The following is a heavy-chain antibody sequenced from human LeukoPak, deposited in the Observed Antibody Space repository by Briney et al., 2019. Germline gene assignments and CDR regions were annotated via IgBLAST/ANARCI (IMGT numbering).Heavy chain of an antibody. J-gene: IGHJ5*02. CDR2: MNPNSSNT. CDR1: GYTFTSYD. V-gene: IGHV1-8*01. CDR3: ARPWGEGEYQLPPIQNWFDP. D-gene: IGHD2-2*01. Sequence: ASVKVSCKASGYTFTSYDINWVRQATGQGLEWMGWMNPNSSNTGYAQKFQGRVTMTRNTSISTAYMELSSLRSEDTAVYYCARPWGEGEYQLPPIQNWFDPWGQGTLVTVSS.